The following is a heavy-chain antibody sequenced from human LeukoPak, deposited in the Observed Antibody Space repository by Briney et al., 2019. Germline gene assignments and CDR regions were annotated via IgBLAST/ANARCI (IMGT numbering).Heavy chain of an antibody. Sequence: GASVKVSCKASGYTFTSYDINWERQATGQGLEWIGWMNPNSGNTGYAQKFQGRVTITRNTSISTAYMELSSLRSEDTAIYYCAREGDCTNGLCEYFDYWGQGTLVTVSS. J-gene: IGHJ4*02. D-gene: IGHD2-8*01. CDR3: AREGDCTNGLCEYFDY. CDR1: GYTFTSYD. CDR2: MNPNSGNT. V-gene: IGHV1-8*03.